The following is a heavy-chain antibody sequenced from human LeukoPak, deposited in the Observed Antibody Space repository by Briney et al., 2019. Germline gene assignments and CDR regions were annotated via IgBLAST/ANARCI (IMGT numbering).Heavy chain of an antibody. Sequence: SETLSLTCTVSGGSISSYYWSWIRQPPGKGLEWIGYIYYSGSTNYNPSLKSRVTISVDTSKNHFSLKLSSVTAADMAVYYCARQGCSSTSCYSYYYYMDVWGKGTTVTVSS. CDR2: IYYSGST. J-gene: IGHJ6*03. D-gene: IGHD2-2*01. V-gene: IGHV4-59*08. CDR1: GGSISSYY. CDR3: ARQGCSSTSCYSYYYYMDV.